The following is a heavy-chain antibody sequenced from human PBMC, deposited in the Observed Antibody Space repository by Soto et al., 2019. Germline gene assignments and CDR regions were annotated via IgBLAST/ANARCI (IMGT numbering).Heavy chain of an antibody. CDR2: INAGNGNT. CDR1: GYTFTSYA. D-gene: IGHD4-4*01. V-gene: IGHV1-3*01. CDR3: ASSYSNYALIDYYYYGMDV. J-gene: IGHJ6*02. Sequence: QVQLVQSGAEVKKPGASVKVSCKASGYTFTSYAMHWVRQAPGQRLEWMGWINAGNGNTKYSQKFTGRVPTPRDTSASTAYMELSSLRSEDTAVYYCASSYSNYALIDYYYYGMDVWGQGTTVTVSS.